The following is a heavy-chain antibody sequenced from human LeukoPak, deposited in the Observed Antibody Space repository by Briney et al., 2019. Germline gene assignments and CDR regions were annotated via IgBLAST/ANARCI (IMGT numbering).Heavy chain of an antibody. CDR1: GYTFTSYY. D-gene: IGHD2-2*02. CDR2: INPNSGGT. CDR3: ARAFEGIVVVPAAIDWFDP. J-gene: IGHJ5*02. Sequence: ASVKVSCKASGYTFTSYYMHWVRQAPGQGLEWMGRINPNSGGTNYAQKFQGRVTMTRDTSISTAYMELSRLRSDDTAVYYCARAFEGIVVVPAAIDWFDPWGQGTLVTVSS. V-gene: IGHV1-2*06.